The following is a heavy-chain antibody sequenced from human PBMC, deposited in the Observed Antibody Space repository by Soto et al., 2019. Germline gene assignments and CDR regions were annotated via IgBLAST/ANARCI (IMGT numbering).Heavy chain of an antibody. J-gene: IGHJ3*01. D-gene: IGHD1-1*01. V-gene: IGHV3-23*01. CDR1: GFTFRIYG. CDR2: STGIPGDA. Sequence: EVQLLQSGGGLVQPGGSLRLSCEASGFTFRIYGMTWVRQAPGKGLDWVSSTGIPGDAHYADSVKGRFTISRDDSKSTVFLQMNSLRAAYTAVYYWANDRMNGNSVWDPFDLWGQGTMVTVSS. CDR3: ANDRMNGNSVWDPFDL.